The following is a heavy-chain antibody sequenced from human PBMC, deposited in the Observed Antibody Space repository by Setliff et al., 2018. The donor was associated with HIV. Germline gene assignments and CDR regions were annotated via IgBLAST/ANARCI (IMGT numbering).Heavy chain of an antibody. D-gene: IGHD5-12*01. CDR2: VNPGDSST. Sequence: PGESLKISCRTSGYNFATYYIAWVRQMPGKGPEWMGSVNPGDSSTKYNPSLQGQVTMSADKLINTAYLQWSSLKASDTAMYYCATRLLGYSGYGHWGQGTLVTVSS. J-gene: IGHJ4*02. V-gene: IGHV5-51*01. CDR3: ATRLLGYSGYGH. CDR1: GYNFATYY.